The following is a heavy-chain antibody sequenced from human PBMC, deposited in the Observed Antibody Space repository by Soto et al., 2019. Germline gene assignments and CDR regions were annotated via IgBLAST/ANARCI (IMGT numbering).Heavy chain of an antibody. CDR2: FDPEDGET. CDR1: GYTLTELS. D-gene: IGHD5-18*01. CDR3: APTRGSYGPWAFDI. V-gene: IGHV1-24*01. Sequence: RASVKVSCKVSGYTLTELSMHWVRQAPGKGLEWMGGFDPEDGETIYAQKFQGRVTMTEDTSTDTAYMELSSLRSEDTAVYYCAPTRGSYGPWAFDIWGQGTMVTVSS. J-gene: IGHJ3*02.